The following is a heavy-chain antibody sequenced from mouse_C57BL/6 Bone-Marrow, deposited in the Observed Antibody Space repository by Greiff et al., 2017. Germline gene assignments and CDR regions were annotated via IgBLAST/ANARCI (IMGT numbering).Heavy chain of an antibody. V-gene: IGHV5-16*01. J-gene: IGHJ4*01. CDR1: GFTFSDYY. CDR2: INYDGSST. Sequence: EVKLMESEGGLVQPGSSMKLSCTASGFTFSDYYMAWVRQVPEKGLEWVANINYDGSSTYYMDSLKSRFIISRDNAKNILYLQMSSLNSEDTATYYCARVLYYLYAMDYWGQGTSVTVSS. D-gene: IGHD1-1*02. CDR3: ARVLYYLYAMDY.